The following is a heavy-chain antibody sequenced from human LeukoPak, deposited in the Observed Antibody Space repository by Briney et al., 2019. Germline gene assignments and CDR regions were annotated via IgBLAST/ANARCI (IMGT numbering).Heavy chain of an antibody. CDR2: SRKRGNKYVT. CDR1: GFTLSDHN. CDR3: AKKANTRGGDFMTYFDY. Sequence: GGSLRLSCVASGFTLSDHNMDWVRQATGKGLEWVGRSRKRGNKYVTENAASVKGRFTISRDDSNNSLYLQMNSLRAEDTAVYYCAKKANTRGGDFMTYFDYWGQGTLVTVSS. J-gene: IGHJ4*02. D-gene: IGHD2-21*02. V-gene: IGHV3-72*01.